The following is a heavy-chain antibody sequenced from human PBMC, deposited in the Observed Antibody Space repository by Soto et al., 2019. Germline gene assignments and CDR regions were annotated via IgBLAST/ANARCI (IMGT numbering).Heavy chain of an antibody. J-gene: IGHJ5*02. CDR3: ARETYGDYVGYFDP. D-gene: IGHD4-17*01. CDR2: THTSGSP. V-gene: IGHV4-4*08. Sequence: SETLSLTCTLPGGSLSSYYWIWMRHPPEKGLEWNGYTHTSGSPNYNPSLKSRVIISVDRSKNQFSLKVSSVTAADTAVYYCARETYGDYVGYFDPWGQGTLVTVSS. CDR1: GGSLSSYY.